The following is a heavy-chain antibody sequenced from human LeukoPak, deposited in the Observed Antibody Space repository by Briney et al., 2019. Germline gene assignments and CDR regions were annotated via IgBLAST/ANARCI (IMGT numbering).Heavy chain of an antibody. D-gene: IGHD6-13*01. Sequence: ASVKVSCKASGYTFTTSDINWVRQATREGLEWMGWMNPNSGKTGSAQKFQGRLTMTKNTSTTTAYMEVTDLRFEDTAIYYCARGRPGPAGAGTYDFWGQGTLITVSS. V-gene: IGHV1-8*01. J-gene: IGHJ4*02. CDR1: GYTFTTSD. CDR2: MNPNSGKT. CDR3: ARGRPGPAGAGTYDF.